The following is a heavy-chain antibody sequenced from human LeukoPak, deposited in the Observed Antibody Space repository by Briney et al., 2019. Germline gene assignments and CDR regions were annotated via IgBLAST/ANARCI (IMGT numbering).Heavy chain of an antibody. V-gene: IGHV4-59*01. Sequence: SETPSLTCTVSGGSISSYYWSWIRQPPGKGLEWIGYIYYSGSTNYNPSLKSRVTISVDTSKNQFSLKLSSVTAADTAVYYCARESEWLLPYFDYWGQGTLVTVSS. CDR1: GGSISSYY. CDR2: IYYSGST. D-gene: IGHD3-22*01. CDR3: ARESEWLLPYFDY. J-gene: IGHJ4*02.